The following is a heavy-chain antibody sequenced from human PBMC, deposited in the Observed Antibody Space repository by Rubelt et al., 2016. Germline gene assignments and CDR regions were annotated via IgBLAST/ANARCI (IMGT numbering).Heavy chain of an antibody. Sequence: QVQLVQSGAEVKKPGASVKVSCKASGYTFTSYGISWVRQAPGQGLEWMGWISAYNGNTNYAQKLQGSVTMTPDTSTSTGYMERRSLRSDDTAVYYCARDLPPFRRYNWNFPLDYWGQGTLVTVSS. V-gene: IGHV1-18*01. J-gene: IGHJ4*02. CDR3: ARDLPPFRRYNWNFPLDY. CDR2: ISAYNGNT. CDR1: GYTFTSYG. D-gene: IGHD1-7*01.